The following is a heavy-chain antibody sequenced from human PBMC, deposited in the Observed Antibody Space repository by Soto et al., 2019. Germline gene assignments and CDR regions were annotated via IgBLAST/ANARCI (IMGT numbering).Heavy chain of an antibody. CDR1: GFTFSSYE. J-gene: IGHJ3*02. D-gene: IGHD6-19*01. CDR3: ARSSSDWYGNGAFDI. V-gene: IGHV3-48*03. CDR2: ISSSGSTI. Sequence: GGSLRLSCAASGFTFSSYEMNWVRQAPGKGLEWVSYISSSGSTIYYADSVKGRFTISRDNAKNSLYLQMNSLRAEDTAVYYCARSSSDWYGNGAFDIWGQGTMVTVSS.